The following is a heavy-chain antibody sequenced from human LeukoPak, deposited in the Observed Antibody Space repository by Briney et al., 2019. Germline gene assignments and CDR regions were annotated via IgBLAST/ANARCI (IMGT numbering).Heavy chain of an antibody. J-gene: IGHJ4*02. Sequence: PSETLSLTCAVYGGSFSGYYWSWIRQPPGKGLEWIGEINHSGSTYYNPSLKSRVTISVDTSKNQFSLKLSSVTAADTAVYYCARGGYYYDSSGYYYHFDYWGQGTLVTVSS. V-gene: IGHV4-34*01. D-gene: IGHD3-22*01. CDR3: ARGGYYYDSSGYYYHFDY. CDR1: GGSFSGYY. CDR2: INHSGST.